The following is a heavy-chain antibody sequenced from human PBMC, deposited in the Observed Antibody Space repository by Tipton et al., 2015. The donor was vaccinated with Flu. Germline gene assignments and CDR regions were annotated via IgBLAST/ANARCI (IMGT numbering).Heavy chain of an antibody. CDR2: IDYSGST. J-gene: IGHJ4*02. CDR1: GGSISSYY. V-gene: IGHV4-59*01. Sequence: TLSLTCTVSGGSISSYYWNWIRQPPGKGLEWIGYIDYSGSTNYNPSLKRRVTITVDTSKNQFSLKLSPVTAADTAVYYCARDSYGDYEGFDYGGQGTLVTVPS. CDR3: ARDSYGDYEGFDY. D-gene: IGHD4-17*01.